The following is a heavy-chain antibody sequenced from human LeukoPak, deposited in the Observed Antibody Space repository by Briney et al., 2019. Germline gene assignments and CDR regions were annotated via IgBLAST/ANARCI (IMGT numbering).Heavy chain of an antibody. D-gene: IGHD3-10*01. CDR3: ARLVWLGESPGSWFDS. Sequence: SGTPSLTRPGSGGSITSHFWGWIRQPPREGLGWIWDIHYSGSTNYNPSLKSRVTISPDTSKNQLFLKLNSVTAADTAAYYCARLVWLGESPGSWFDSWGQGTLVTVSS. J-gene: IGHJ5*01. CDR1: GGSITSHF. V-gene: IGHV4-59*11. CDR2: IHYSGST.